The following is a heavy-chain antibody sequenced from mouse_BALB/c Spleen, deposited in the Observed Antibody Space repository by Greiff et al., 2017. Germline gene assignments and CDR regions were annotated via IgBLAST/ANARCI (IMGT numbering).Heavy chain of an antibody. D-gene: IGHD1-1*02. J-gene: IGHJ3*01. CDR3: TSTPGGKGVAY. V-gene: IGHV1-5*01. CDR2: IYPGNSDT. CDR1: GYSFTSYW. Sequence: EVQLQQSGTVLARPGASVKMSCKASGYSFTSYWMHWVKQRPGQGLEWIGAIYPGNSDTSYNQKFKGKAKLTAVTSASTAYMELSSLTNEDSAVYYCTSTPGGKGVAYWGQGTLVTVSA.